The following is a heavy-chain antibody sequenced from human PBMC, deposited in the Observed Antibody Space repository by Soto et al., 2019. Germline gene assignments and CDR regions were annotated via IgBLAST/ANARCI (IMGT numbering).Heavy chain of an antibody. J-gene: IGHJ4*02. CDR3: AKREGNTYGLFH. Sequence: PGGSLRLSCAASGLSFSNYWIHWVRQAPGKGLVWVSRIKTDGSSTDYAASVKGRFTISRDNAKNTLYLQMNSLTAEDTAVYYCAKREGNTYGLFHWGQGTLVTVSS. CDR1: GLSFSNYW. D-gene: IGHD5-18*01. V-gene: IGHV3-74*01. CDR2: IKTDGSST.